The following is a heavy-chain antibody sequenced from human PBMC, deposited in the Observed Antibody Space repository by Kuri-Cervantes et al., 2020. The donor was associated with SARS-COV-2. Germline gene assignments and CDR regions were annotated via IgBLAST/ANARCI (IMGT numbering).Heavy chain of an antibody. CDR1: GFTFSTYA. CDR3: AKFQRGYQGMDV. Sequence: GGSLRLSCAASGFTFSTYAMHWVRQAPGKGLEWVAVISHDGSSKYYADSVKGRFTISRDNSKNTLYLQMNSLRAEDTAVYYCAKFQRGYQGMDVWGQGTTVTVSS. J-gene: IGHJ6*02. D-gene: IGHD5-18*01. CDR2: ISHDGSSK. V-gene: IGHV3-30-3*02.